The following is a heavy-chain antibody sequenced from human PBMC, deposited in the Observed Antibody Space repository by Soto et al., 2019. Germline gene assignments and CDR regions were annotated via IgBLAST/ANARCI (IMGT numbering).Heavy chain of an antibody. J-gene: IGHJ2*01. CDR2: INDRGSI. Sequence: QVQLQQWGAGPLRPLETLSLTCGVSGGSFSGYYWAWIRQSPGKGLEGIGEINDRGSINYNPSLKSRVSISVDPSKNHYSLSLRSVTAADTAVYYCARESHDILTGPPWVWYFDLWGRGTLVTVSS. D-gene: IGHD3-9*01. V-gene: IGHV4-34*01. CDR1: GGSFSGYY. CDR3: ARESHDILTGPPWVWYFDL.